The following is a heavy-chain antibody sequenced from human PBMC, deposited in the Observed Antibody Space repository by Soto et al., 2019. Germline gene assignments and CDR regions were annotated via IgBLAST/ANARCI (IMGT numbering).Heavy chain of an antibody. CDR3: ARVDFWSGYKTLDY. CDR1: GGSISSGDYY. J-gene: IGHJ4*02. D-gene: IGHD3-3*01. CDR2: IYYSGST. V-gene: IGHV4-30-4*01. Sequence: QVQLQESGPGLVKPSQTLSLTCTVSGGSISSGDYYWSWIRQPPGKGLEWIGYIYYSGSTYYNPSLQSRVTISVDTSTTQFSLKLSSVTAADTAVYYCARVDFWSGYKTLDYWGQGTLVTVSS.